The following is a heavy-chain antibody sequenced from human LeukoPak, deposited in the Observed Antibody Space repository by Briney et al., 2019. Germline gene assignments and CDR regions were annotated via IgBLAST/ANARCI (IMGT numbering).Heavy chain of an antibody. CDR1: GFTFSSYD. CDR3: ARGAPLWFGRGYGMDV. D-gene: IGHD3-10*01. V-gene: IGHV3-13*01. Sequence: GGSLRLSCAASGFTFSSYDMHWVRQATGKGLEWVSAIGTAGDTYYPGSVKGRFTISRENAKNSLYLQMNSLRAGDTAVYYCARGAPLWFGRGYGMDVWGQGTTVTVSS. J-gene: IGHJ6*02. CDR2: IGTAGDT.